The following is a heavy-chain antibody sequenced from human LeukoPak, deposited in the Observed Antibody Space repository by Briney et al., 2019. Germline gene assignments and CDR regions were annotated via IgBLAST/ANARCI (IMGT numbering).Heavy chain of an antibody. CDR1: GGSNSSYY. Sequence: NASETLSLTCTVSGGSNSSYYWSWIRQPPGKGLEWIGYIYYSGSTNYNPSLKSRVTISVDTSKNQFSLKLSSVTAADTAVYYCARDIWEGIAAAGRWFDPWGQGTLVTVSS. CDR3: ARDIWEGIAAAGRWFDP. V-gene: IGHV4-59*01. D-gene: IGHD6-13*01. CDR2: IYYSGST. J-gene: IGHJ5*02.